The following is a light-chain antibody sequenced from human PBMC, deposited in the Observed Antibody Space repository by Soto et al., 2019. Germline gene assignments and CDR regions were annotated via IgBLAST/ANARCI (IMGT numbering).Light chain of an antibody. CDR2: GNT. J-gene: IGLJ1*01. Sequence: QSVLTQPPSASGAPGQRVTISCTGGSSNIGTGYDVHWYQHLPGTVPKLLIYGNTNRPSGVPDRFSGSKSGTSASLAITGLQAEDEADYYCQTYDSSLSSYVFGTGTKVTVL. CDR3: QTYDSSLSSYV. CDR1: SSNIGTGYD. V-gene: IGLV1-40*01.